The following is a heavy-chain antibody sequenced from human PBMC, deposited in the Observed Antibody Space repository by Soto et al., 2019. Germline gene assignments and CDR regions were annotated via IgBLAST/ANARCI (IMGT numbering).Heavy chain of an antibody. Sequence: SGPTLVNPTQTLTLTCSFSGFSLSTLGMSVSWIRQPPGKALEWLALIDWEDEKCFSTSLQTRLSIFKDSSKSHVLLTITNVGPLDSATYFCARVSGSFQKGFDSWGQGTLVTVSS. CDR3: ARVSGSFQKGFDS. V-gene: IGHV2-70*01. D-gene: IGHD1-26*01. CDR1: GFSLSTLGMS. J-gene: IGHJ4*02. CDR2: IDWEDEK.